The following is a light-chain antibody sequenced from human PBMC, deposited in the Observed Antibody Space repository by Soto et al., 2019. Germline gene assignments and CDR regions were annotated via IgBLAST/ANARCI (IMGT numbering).Light chain of an antibody. CDR2: DSN. V-gene: IGLV1-40*01. CDR3: QSYGISLSGLYV. J-gene: IGLJ1*01. CDR1: SSNIGAGRD. Sequence: QSVLTQPPSVSGAPGQRVIISCTGSSSNIGAGRDVHWYRQFPGEAPKFLISDSNHRPSGVPDRFSVSKSGASASLAITGLRTEDEGDYFCQSYGISLSGLYVFGTGTKVTVL.